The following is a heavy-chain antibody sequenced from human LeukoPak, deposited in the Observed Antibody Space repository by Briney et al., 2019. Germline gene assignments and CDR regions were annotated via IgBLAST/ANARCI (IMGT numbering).Heavy chain of an antibody. Sequence: GGSLRLSCAASGFTFSRYAMHWVRQGPGKGLEWVAYIAHHGSNNYYADSVKGRFTISRDNSKRTLYLQMNSLRGDDTAVYYCAKDGSWSCTDWGQGTLVTVSS. J-gene: IGHJ4*02. CDR1: GFTFSRYA. CDR3: AKDGSWSCTD. D-gene: IGHD2-8*02. CDR2: IAHHGSNN. V-gene: IGHV3-30*02.